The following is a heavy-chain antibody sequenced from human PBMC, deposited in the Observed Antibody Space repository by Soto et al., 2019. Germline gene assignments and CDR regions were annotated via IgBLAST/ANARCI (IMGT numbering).Heavy chain of an antibody. CDR1: GFTFSRFG. J-gene: IGHJ4*02. Sequence: QVQLVESGGGVVQPGRSLRLSCAASGFTFSRFGMHWVRQAPGKGLEWVAVISYDGSREYFADSVKGRFTISRDNSKNTLYLQMDSLRAEDTAVYYCAKESNDDSSNSKWFFDCWGQGTLVTVSS. D-gene: IGHD3-22*01. CDR3: AKESNDDSSNSKWFFDC. CDR2: ISYDGSRE. V-gene: IGHV3-30*18.